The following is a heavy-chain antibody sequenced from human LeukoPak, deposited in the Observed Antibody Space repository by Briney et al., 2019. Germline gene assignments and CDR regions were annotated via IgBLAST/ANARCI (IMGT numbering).Heavy chain of an antibody. J-gene: IGHJ4*02. CDR2: ISSSGSTI. D-gene: IGHD3-22*01. Sequence: PGGSLRLSCAASGFTFSDYYMSWIRQAPGKGLEWVSYISSSGSTIYYADSVKGRFTISRDNAKNSLYLQMNSLRAEDTAVYYCASLSITMIVVSRPYDYGVQGNLVTVSS. V-gene: IGHV3-11*04. CDR3: ASLSITMIVVSRPYDY. CDR1: GFTFSDYY.